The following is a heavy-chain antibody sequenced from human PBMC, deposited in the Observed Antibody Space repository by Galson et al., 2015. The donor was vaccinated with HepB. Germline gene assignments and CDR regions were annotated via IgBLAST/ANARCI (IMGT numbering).Heavy chain of an antibody. CDR1: GFTFSSYS. D-gene: IGHD3-3*01. J-gene: IGHJ4*02. V-gene: IGHV3-48*01. CDR2: ISSSSSTI. Sequence: SLRLSCAASGFTFSSYSMNWVRQAPGKGLEWVSYISSSSSTIYYADSVKGRFTISRDNAKNSLYLQMNSLRAEDTAVYYCARDKGYLGGGYYDGVCDYWGQGTLVTVSS. CDR3: ARDKGYLGGGYYDGVCDY.